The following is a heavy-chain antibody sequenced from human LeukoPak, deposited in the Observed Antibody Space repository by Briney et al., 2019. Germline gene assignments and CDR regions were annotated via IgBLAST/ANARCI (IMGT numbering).Heavy chain of an antibody. CDR3: ARGFRRPYGSGTNAYYHYYYMDV. CDR1: GYTFTSYY. CDR2: INPTGGST. Sequence: ASVKVSCKASGYTFTSYYMHWVRQAPGQGLEWMGLINPTGGSTGYAQKFQGRVTMTRDMSTSTDYMELSSLRSEDTAVYYCARGFRRPYGSGTNAYYHYYYMDVWGKGTTVTISS. D-gene: IGHD3-10*01. J-gene: IGHJ6*03. V-gene: IGHV1-46*01.